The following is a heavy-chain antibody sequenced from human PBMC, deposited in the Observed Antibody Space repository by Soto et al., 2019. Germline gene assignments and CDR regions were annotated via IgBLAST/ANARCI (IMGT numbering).Heavy chain of an antibody. CDR1: GFTFSSYW. Sequence: EVHLVESGGALVQPGGSLRLSCAASGFTFSSYWMHWARQAPGKGLVWLSSIDGVGTVIPHADSVKGRFTVSRDNAKNTLYLQMNSLRAEDTAVYYCVREVCSGGLCKVFDYWGQGTPVTVSS. D-gene: IGHD2-15*01. V-gene: IGHV3-74*01. J-gene: IGHJ4*02. CDR2: IDGVGTVI. CDR3: VREVCSGGLCKVFDY.